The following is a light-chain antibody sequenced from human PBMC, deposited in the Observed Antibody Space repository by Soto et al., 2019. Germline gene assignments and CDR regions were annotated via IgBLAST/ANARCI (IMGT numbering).Light chain of an antibody. J-gene: IGKJ2*01. CDR3: QQYYNLPYT. Sequence: DIVMTQSPDSLAVSLGERATINCRSSQSVLFTSNNKNYLTWYQQKPGQPPKLLMYWASTRESGVPDRFSGSGSGTDFTLTISSLQAEDVAVSYCQQYYNLPYTFGQGTKLEIK. CDR1: QSVLFTSNNKNY. CDR2: WAS. V-gene: IGKV4-1*01.